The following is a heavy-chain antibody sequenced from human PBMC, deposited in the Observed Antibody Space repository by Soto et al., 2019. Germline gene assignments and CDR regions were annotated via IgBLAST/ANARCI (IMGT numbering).Heavy chain of an antibody. CDR3: AREYTPYNAIYFDY. D-gene: IGHD3-10*01. V-gene: IGHV3-30*03. CDR1: GFTFSSYG. CDR2: ISYDGSNK. J-gene: IGHJ4*02. Sequence: QVQLVESGGGVVQPGRSLRLSCAASGFTFSSYGMHWVRQAPGKGLEWVAVISYDGSNKYYADSVKGRFTISRDNSKNTLYLQMNSLRAEDTAVYYCAREYTPYNAIYFDYWGQGTLVTVSS.